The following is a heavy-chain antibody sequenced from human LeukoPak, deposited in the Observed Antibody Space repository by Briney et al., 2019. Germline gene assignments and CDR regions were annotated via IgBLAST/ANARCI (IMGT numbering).Heavy chain of an antibody. CDR2: ISGGGGST. D-gene: IGHD3-9*01. V-gene: IGHV3-23*01. CDR3: ARDILTGYYSPN. Sequence: GGSLRLSCAASGFTFSSYAMSWVRQAPGEGLEWVSRISGGGGSTYYADSVKGRFTISRDNSKNTLCLQMNSLRAEDTAVYYCARDILTGYYSPNWGQGTLVTVSS. J-gene: IGHJ4*02. CDR1: GFTFSSYA.